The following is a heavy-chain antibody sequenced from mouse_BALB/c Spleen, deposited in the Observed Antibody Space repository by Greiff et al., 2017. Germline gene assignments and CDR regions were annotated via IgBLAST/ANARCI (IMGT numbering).Heavy chain of an antibody. V-gene: IGHV5-12-1*01. CDR3: ASQQLGLRNYYAMDY. Sequence: EVQVVESGGGLVKPGGSLKLSCAASGFAFSSYDMSWVRQTPEKRLEWVAYISSGGGSTYYPDTVKGRFTISRDNAKNTLYLQMSSLKSEDTAMYYCASQQLGLRNYYAMDYWGQGTSVTVSS. CDR1: GFAFSSYD. D-gene: IGHD3-1*01. CDR2: ISSGGGST. J-gene: IGHJ4*01.